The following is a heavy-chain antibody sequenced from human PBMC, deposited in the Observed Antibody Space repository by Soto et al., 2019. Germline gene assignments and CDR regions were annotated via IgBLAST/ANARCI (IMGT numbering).Heavy chain of an antibody. V-gene: IGHV1-8*01. CDR3: AARAGRLRSGSFDY. J-gene: IGHJ4*02. Sequence: GASVKVSCKASGYTFTSYDINWVRQATGQGLEWMGWMNPNSGNTGYAQKFQGRVTMTRNTSISTAYMEQSSLRSEDTAVYYCAARAGRLRSGSFDYWGQGTLVTVSS. CDR2: MNPNSGNT. CDR1: GYTFTSYD. D-gene: IGHD5-12*01.